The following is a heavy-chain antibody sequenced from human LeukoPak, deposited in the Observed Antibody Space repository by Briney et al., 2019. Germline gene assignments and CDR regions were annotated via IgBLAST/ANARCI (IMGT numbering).Heavy chain of an antibody. D-gene: IGHD4-23*01. Sequence: PGGSLRLSCAASGFTFSSYGMHWVRQAPGKGLEWVSTGSSTTYYADSVKGRFTISRDNVENSLYLQMNSLRDEDTAVYYCARVAAGYSVNYFDYWGQGTLVTVSS. CDR3: ARVAAGYSVNYFDY. CDR2: STGSSTT. V-gene: IGHV3-48*02. CDR1: GFTFSSYG. J-gene: IGHJ4*02.